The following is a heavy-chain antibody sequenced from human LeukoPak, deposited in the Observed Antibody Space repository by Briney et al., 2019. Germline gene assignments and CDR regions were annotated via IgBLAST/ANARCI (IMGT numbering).Heavy chain of an antibody. J-gene: IGHJ4*02. CDR2: ISSSSSYT. D-gene: IGHD6-13*01. CDR1: XXXXSDYY. CDR3: ARDLQQLADY. V-gene: IGHV3-11*06. Sequence: SLRXXXXASXXXXSDYYXSWLRQAPGKGLEWVSYISSSSSYTNYADSVKGRFTISRDNAKNSLYLQMNSLRAEDTAVYYCARDLQQLADYWGQGTLVTVSS.